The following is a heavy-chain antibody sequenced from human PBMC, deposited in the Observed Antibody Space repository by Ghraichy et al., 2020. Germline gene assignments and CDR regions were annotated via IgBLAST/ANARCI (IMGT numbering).Heavy chain of an antibody. V-gene: IGHV4-59*08. CDR3: ARRYKYCSGGSCYGFGFDY. J-gene: IGHJ4*02. D-gene: IGHD2-15*01. CDR1: GGSISSYY. CDR2: IYYSGST. Sequence: SETLSLTCTVSGGSISSYYWSWIRQPPGKGLEWIGYIYYSGSTNYNPSLKSRVTISVDTSKNQFSLKLSSVTAADTAVYYCARRYKYCSGGSCYGFGFDYWGQGTLVTVSS.